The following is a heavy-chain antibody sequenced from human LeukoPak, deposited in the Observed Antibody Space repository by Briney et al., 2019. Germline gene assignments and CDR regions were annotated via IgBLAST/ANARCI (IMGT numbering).Heavy chain of an antibody. D-gene: IGHD2-15*01. CDR3: ARSYCSGGSCFPTYFQH. J-gene: IGHJ1*01. CDR2: IYSGGNT. Sequence: GGSLRLSCAASGFTVSSNYMSWVRQAPGKGLEWVSVIYSGGNTSYADSVKGRFTISRDNSKNMLYLQMNSLRAEDTAVYYCARSYCSGGSCFPTYFQHWGQGTLVTVSS. V-gene: IGHV3-53*01. CDR1: GFTVSSNY.